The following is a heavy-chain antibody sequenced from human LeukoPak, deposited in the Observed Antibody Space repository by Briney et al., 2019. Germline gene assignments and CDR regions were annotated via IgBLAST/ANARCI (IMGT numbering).Heavy chain of an antibody. Sequence: GSSVKVSCKASGGTFSSYAISWVRQAPGQGLEWMGGIIPIFGTANYAQKFQGRVTITADESTSTAYMELSGLRSEDTAVYYCARDDYYGMDVWGQGTTVTVSS. J-gene: IGHJ6*02. V-gene: IGHV1-69*01. CDR1: GGTFSSYA. CDR3: ARDDYYGMDV. CDR2: IIPIFGTA.